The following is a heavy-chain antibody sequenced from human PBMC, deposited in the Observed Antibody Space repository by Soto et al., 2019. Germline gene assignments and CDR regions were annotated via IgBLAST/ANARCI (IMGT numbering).Heavy chain of an antibody. V-gene: IGHV4-59*01. J-gene: IGHJ6*02. CDR3: ARARQRDTGRGLDV. Sequence: SETLSLTCTISGDSINNYFWNWIRQSPGKGLEWIGYISYSGSTSYNPSLQSRVTISSDTSKNQFSLELSSVTAADTAVYYCARARQRDTGRGLDVWGQGATVTVSS. CDR1: GDSINNYF. CDR2: ISYSGST. D-gene: IGHD5-18*01.